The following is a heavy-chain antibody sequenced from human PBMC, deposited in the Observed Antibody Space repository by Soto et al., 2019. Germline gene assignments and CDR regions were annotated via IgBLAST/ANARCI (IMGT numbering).Heavy chain of an antibody. CDR1: GDSVSSNSAA. J-gene: IGHJ5*02. V-gene: IGHV6-1*01. D-gene: IGHD1-1*01. CDR3: ARALVQLERRSGWFDP. CDR2: TYYRSKWYN. Sequence: SQTLSLPCAISGDSVSSNSAAWNWIRQSPSRGLEWLGRTYYRSKWYNDYAVSVKSRITTNPDTSKNQFSLQLNSVTPEDTAVYYCARALVQLERRSGWFDPWGQGTLVTVSS.